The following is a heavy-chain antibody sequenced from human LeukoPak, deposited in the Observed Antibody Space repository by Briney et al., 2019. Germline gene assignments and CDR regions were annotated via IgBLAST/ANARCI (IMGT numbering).Heavy chain of an antibody. D-gene: IGHD3-22*01. V-gene: IGHV1-2*02. CDR1: GGTFITYA. Sequence: ASVKVSCKASGGTFITYAIIWVRQAPGQGLEWMGWIKPNSGGTNYAQNFQGRVTMTRDTSISTAYMELSRLRSDDTAVYYCVRVSRLYYDTSGRIFDYWGQGTLVTVSS. J-gene: IGHJ4*02. CDR2: IKPNSGGT. CDR3: VRVSRLYYDTSGRIFDY.